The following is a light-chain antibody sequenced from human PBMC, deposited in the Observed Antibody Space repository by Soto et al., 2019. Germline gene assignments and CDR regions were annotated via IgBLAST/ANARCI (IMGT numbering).Light chain of an antibody. CDR3: LQHNSYPLT. J-gene: IGKJ1*01. Sequence: DIQMTQSPSSLSASLGDRVTITCRASQSISSYLNWYQQKPGKAPKLLIYAAPSLQSGVPSRFRGSGSGTEFTLTISSLQPEDFETYYCLQHNSYPLTFGQGTKVDIK. CDR1: QSISSY. CDR2: AAP. V-gene: IGKV1-17*01.